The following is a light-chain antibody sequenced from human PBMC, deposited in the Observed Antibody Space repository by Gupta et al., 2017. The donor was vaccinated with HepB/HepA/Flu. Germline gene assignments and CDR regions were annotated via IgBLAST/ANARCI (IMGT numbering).Light chain of an antibody. CDR2: DVS. Sequence: QSALTRPASVSGSPGQSITIFCTGTTSDVGGYEYVSWYQKFPGKAPRLIIYDVSNRPSGVFSRFSGSKSGNTASLTISGLRTEDEADYYCSSYTSTSTLEVFGTGTKVTVL. CDR1: TSDVGGYEY. J-gene: IGLJ1*01. CDR3: SSYTSTSTLEV. V-gene: IGLV2-14*03.